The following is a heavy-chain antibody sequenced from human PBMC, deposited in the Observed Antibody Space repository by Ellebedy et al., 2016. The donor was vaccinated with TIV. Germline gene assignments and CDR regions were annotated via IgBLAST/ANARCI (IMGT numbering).Heavy chain of an antibody. Sequence: AASVKVSCKTSGYTFTSYDINWVRQATGQGLEWMGWMNPKTGDTVYAEKFQGRVTLSRITSINTAYMELSSLTSDDTAFYYCARGFLGRFYDSLVDHWAYHYWGQGSPVTVSS. CDR3: ARGFLGRFYDSLVDHWAYHY. J-gene: IGHJ4*02. CDR2: MNPKTGDT. CDR1: GYTFTSYD. V-gene: IGHV1-8*01. D-gene: IGHD2/OR15-2a*01.